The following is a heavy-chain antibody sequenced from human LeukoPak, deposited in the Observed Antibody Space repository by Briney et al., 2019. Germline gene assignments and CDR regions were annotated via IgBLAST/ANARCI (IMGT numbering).Heavy chain of an antibody. Sequence: GGSLRLSCAASGFTFSSYAMHWVRQAPGKGLEWVAVISYDGSNKYYADSVKGRFTISRDNSKNTLYLQMNSLRAEDTAVYYCARDSSGYYYVAYYYYGMDVWGQGTTVTVSS. CDR3: ARDSSGYYYVAYYYYGMDV. V-gene: IGHV3-30-3*01. J-gene: IGHJ6*02. CDR1: GFTFSSYA. CDR2: ISYDGSNK. D-gene: IGHD3-22*01.